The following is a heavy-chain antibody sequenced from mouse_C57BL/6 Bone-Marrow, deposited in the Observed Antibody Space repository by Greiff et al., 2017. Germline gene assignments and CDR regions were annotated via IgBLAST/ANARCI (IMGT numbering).Heavy chain of an antibody. J-gene: IGHJ4*01. V-gene: IGHV1-81*01. CDR1: GYTFTSYG. CDR3: ARAYYSNYERAMDY. D-gene: IGHD2-5*01. Sequence: QVQLQQSGAELARPGASVKLSCKASGYTFTSYGISWVKQRPGQGLEWIGEIYPRSGNTYYNEKFKGKATLTAAKSSSTAYMELRSLTSEDSAVYFCARAYYSNYERAMDYWGQGTSVTVSS. CDR2: IYPRSGNT.